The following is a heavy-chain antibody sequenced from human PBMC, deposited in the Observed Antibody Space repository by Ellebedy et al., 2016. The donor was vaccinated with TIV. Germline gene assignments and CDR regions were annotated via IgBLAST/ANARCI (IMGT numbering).Heavy chain of an antibody. CDR1: GFTFSSYG. CDR2: IKQDGSEK. CDR3: ARDLAALVADY. Sequence: GESLKISCAASGFTFSSYGMHWVRQAPGKGLEWVANIKQDGSEKYYVDSVKGRFTISRDNAKNSLYLQMNSLRAEDTAVYYCARDLAALVADYWGQGTLVTVSS. D-gene: IGHD6-13*01. J-gene: IGHJ4*02. V-gene: IGHV3-7*01.